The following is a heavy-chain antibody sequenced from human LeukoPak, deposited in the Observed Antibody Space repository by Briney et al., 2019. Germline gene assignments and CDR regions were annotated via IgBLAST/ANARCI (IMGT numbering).Heavy chain of an antibody. V-gene: IGHV1-69*06. CDR2: IIPIFGTA. CDR3: AREPCITMTVETYFDY. Sequence: ASVKVSCKASGCTFSSYAISWVRQAPGQGLEWMGRIIPIFGTANYAQKFQGRVTITADKSTSTAYMELSSLRSEDTAVYYFAREPCITMTVETYFDYWGQGTLVTVSS. J-gene: IGHJ4*02. D-gene: IGHD3-22*01. CDR1: GCTFSSYA.